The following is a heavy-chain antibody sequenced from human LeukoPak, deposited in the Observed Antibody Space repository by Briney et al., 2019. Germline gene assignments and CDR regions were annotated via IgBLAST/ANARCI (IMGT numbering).Heavy chain of an antibody. V-gene: IGHV3-23*01. D-gene: IGHD5-24*01. CDR3: ARVERPYYFDY. J-gene: IGHJ4*02. CDR1: GFTFSSYA. CDR2: ISSTGGST. Sequence: PGGSLRLSCAISGFTFSSYAMSWVRQAPGKGLEWVSAISSTGGSTYYADSVKGRFTISRDNAKNTLYLRMNSLRAEDTAVYYCARVERPYYFDYWGQGTLVTVSS.